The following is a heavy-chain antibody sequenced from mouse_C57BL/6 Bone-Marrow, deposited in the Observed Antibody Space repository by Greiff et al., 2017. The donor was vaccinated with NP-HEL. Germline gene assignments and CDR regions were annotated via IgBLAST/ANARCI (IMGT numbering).Heavy chain of an antibody. J-gene: IGHJ4*01. Sequence: VQLQQSGAELARPGASVKLSCKASGYTFTSYGISWVKQRTGQGLEWIGEIYPRSGNTYYNEKFKGKATLTADKSSSTAYMELRSLTSEDSAVYFCARRSYYSNPYYYAMDYWGQGTSVTVSS. CDR2: IYPRSGNT. D-gene: IGHD2-5*01. CDR3: ARRSYYSNPYYYAMDY. V-gene: IGHV1-81*01. CDR1: GYTFTSYG.